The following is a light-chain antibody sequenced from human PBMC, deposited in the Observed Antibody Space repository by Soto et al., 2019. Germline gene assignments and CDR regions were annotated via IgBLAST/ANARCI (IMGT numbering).Light chain of an antibody. J-gene: IGLJ2*01. Sequence: QSVLTQSPSASASLGASVKLTCTLSSGHSSYAIAWHQQQPEKGPRYLMKLNSDGSHSKGDGIPGRFSGSSSGAERSLTISSLQSDDEADYCCQTWGTGIQVFGGGTKLTVL. CDR1: SGHSSYA. V-gene: IGLV4-69*01. CDR2: LNSDGSH. CDR3: QTWGTGIQV.